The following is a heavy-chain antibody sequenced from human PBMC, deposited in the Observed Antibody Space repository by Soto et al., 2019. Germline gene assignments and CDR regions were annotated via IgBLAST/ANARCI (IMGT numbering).Heavy chain of an antibody. Sequence: PRESLKISCKGSGYSFTSYWIGWVRQMPGKGLEWMGIIYPGDSDTRYSPSFQGQVTISADKSISTAYLQWSSLKASDTAMYYCARYFEYSSSPRYYYYGMDVWGQGTTVTVSS. D-gene: IGHD6-6*01. CDR1: GYSFTSYW. CDR2: IYPGDSDT. CDR3: ARYFEYSSSPRYYYYGMDV. V-gene: IGHV5-51*01. J-gene: IGHJ6*02.